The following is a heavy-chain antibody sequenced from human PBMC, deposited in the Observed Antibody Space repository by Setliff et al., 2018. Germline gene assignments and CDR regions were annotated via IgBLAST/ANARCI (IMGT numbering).Heavy chain of an antibody. V-gene: IGHV1-3*01. J-gene: IGHJ4*02. Sequence: GASVKVSCKASGYTFTSYAMHWVRQAPGQRLEWMGWINAGNGNTKYSQKFQGRVTITRDTSASAAYMELSSLRSEDTAVYYCARYDSYGDKYYFDYWGQGTLVTVSS. CDR3: ARYDSYGDKYYFDY. D-gene: IGHD4-17*01. CDR2: INAGNGNT. CDR1: GYTFTSYA.